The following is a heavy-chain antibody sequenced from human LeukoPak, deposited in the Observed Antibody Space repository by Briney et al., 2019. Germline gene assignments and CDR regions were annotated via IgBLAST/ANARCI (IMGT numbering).Heavy chain of an antibody. CDR1: GFTFSSYG. D-gene: IGHD1-26*01. V-gene: IGHV3-30*02. Sequence: PGGSLRLSCAASGFTFSSYGMHWVRQAPGKGLEWVAFIRYDGSNKYYADSVKGRFTISRDNSKNTLYLQMNSLRAEDTAVYYCANLEVLRGSAVFDYWGQGTLVTVSS. J-gene: IGHJ4*02. CDR3: ANLEVLRGSAVFDY. CDR2: IRYDGSNK.